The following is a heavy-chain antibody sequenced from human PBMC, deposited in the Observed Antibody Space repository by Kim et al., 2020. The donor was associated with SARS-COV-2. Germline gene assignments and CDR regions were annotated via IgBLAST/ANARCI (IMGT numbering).Heavy chain of an antibody. V-gene: IGHV3-30-3*01. CDR2: ISYDGSNK. Sequence: GGSLRLSCAASGFTFSSYAMHWVRQAPGKGLEWVAVISYDGSNKYYADSVKGRFTISRDNSKNTLYLQMNSLRAEDTAVYYCARPAGSSSGLVAYWGQGT. CDR1: GFTFSSYA. D-gene: IGHD6-6*01. J-gene: IGHJ4*02. CDR3: ARPAGSSSGLVAY.